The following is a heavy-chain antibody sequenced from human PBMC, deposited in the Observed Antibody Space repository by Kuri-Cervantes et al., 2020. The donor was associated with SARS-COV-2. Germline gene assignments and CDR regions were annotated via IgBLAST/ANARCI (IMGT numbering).Heavy chain of an antibody. D-gene: IGHD2-21*02. CDR3: ARGRNPTPIVVLTVIRMDAFDI. CDR1: GYTFTGYY. Sequence: ASVKVSCKASGYTFTGYYMHWVRQAPGQGLEWMGWINPNSGGTNYAQKFQGWVTMTRDTSISTVYMELSRLRSDDTAVYYCARGRNPTPIVVLTVIRMDAFDIWGQGTMVTVSS. V-gene: IGHV1-2*04. CDR2: INPNSGGT. J-gene: IGHJ3*02.